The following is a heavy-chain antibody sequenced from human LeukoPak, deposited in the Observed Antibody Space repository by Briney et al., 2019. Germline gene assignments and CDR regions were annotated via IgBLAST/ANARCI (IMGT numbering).Heavy chain of an antibody. CDR2: VYPGDSDT. CDR3: ARHVRDAYNRRFNY. CDR1: GYSFISYW. D-gene: IGHD5-24*01. J-gene: IGHJ4*02. Sequence: KCGESLKISCKGSGYSFISYWIAWVRQMPGKGLEWMGSVYPGDSDTTYSPSFQGQVTISADKSISTAYVQWSSLRASDTAMYFCARHVRDAYNRRFNYWGQGTLVTVSS. V-gene: IGHV5-51*01.